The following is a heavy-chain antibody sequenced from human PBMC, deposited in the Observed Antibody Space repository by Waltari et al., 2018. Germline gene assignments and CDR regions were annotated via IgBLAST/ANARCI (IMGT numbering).Heavy chain of an antibody. CDR3: ARPADGSLYYCDY. CDR1: GYSISSGYY. J-gene: IGHJ4*02. V-gene: IGHV4-38-2*01. D-gene: IGHD3-10*01. Sequence: QVQLQESGPGLVKPSETLSLTCAVSGYSISSGYYWGWIRQPPGKRLEWIGSIYQRGSTYYKPSLKSRGTISVDTAKNQCSLKRSAVTAADTAVYYCARPADGSLYYCDYWGQGTLVTVSS. CDR2: IYQRGST.